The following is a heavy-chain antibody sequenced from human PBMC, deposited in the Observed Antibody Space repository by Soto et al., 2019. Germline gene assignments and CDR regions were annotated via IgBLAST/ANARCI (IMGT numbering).Heavy chain of an antibody. CDR3: AREHSTRITMVRGSRRGWFDP. CDR2: INPNSGGT. D-gene: IGHD3-10*01. Sequence: QVQLVQSGAEVKKPGASVKVSCKASGYTFTGYYMHWVRQAPGQGLEWMGWINPNSGGTNYAQKCQGWVTMTRDTSISTAYMELSRLRSDDTAVYYCAREHSTRITMVRGSRRGWFDPWGQGTLVTVSS. J-gene: IGHJ5*02. V-gene: IGHV1-2*04. CDR1: GYTFTGYY.